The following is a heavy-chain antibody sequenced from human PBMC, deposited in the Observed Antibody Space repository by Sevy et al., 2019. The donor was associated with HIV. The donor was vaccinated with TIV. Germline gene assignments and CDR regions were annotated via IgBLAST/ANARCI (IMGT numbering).Heavy chain of an antibody. V-gene: IGHV3-30*18. Sequence: GGSLRLSCAASGFTFSSYGMHWVRQAPGKGLERVAVISYDGSNKYYADSVKGRFTISRDNSKNTLYLQMNSLRAEDTAVYYCAKPLYVDIVATDWGQGTLVTVSS. J-gene: IGHJ4*02. D-gene: IGHD5-12*01. CDR2: ISYDGSNK. CDR3: AKPLYVDIVATD. CDR1: GFTFSSYG.